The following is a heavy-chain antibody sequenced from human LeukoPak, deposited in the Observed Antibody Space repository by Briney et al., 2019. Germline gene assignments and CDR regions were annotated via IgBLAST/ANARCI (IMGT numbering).Heavy chain of an antibody. D-gene: IGHD3-3*01. J-gene: IGHJ6*03. Sequence: SETLSLTCTVSGGSISDYYWSWIRQPAGKGLEWIGRIYTSGSTNYNPSLKSRVTMSVDTSKNQFSLKLSSVTAADTAVYYCARESYDFWSGYSPYYYYYMDVWGKGTTVTVSS. CDR2: IYTSGST. CDR1: GGSISDYY. CDR3: ARESYDFWSGYSPYYYYYMDV. V-gene: IGHV4-4*07.